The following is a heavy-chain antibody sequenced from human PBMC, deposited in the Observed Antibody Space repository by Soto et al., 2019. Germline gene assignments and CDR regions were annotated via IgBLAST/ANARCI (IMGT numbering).Heavy chain of an antibody. V-gene: IGHV1-69*02. J-gene: IGHJ4*02. D-gene: IGHD3-3*01. CDR2: IIPILGIA. Sequence: SVKVSCKASGGTFSSYTISWVRQAPGQGLEWMGRIIPILGIANYAQKFQGRVTITADKSTSTAYMELSSLRSEYTAVYYCARGEVYGDFSSPDYWGQGTLVTVS. CDR3: ARGEVYGDFSSPDY. CDR1: GGTFSSYT.